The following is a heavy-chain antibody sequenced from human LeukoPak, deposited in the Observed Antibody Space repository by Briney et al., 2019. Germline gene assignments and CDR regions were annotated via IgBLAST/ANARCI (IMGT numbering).Heavy chain of an antibody. J-gene: IGHJ4*02. V-gene: IGHV4-59*01. CDR2: IYYSGST. CDR3: ARGGLEYQLLSYFDY. Sequence: SEALSLTRTVSGGSISSYYWSWIRQPPGKGLEWVGYIYYSGSTNFNPSLLSRVTISVDTSKHQFSLKLSSVPAADTAVYYCARGGLEYQLLSYFDYGGQGTLVIVSA. D-gene: IGHD2-2*01. CDR1: GGSISSYY.